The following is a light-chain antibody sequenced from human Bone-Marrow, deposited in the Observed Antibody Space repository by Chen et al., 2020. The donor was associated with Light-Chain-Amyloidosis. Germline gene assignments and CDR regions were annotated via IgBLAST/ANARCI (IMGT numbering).Light chain of an antibody. CDR2: GAS. CDR3: QQTYKIPWT. J-gene: IGKJ1*01. Sequence: ETQITQSPSSLSASVGAKVTFTCRANQTIGTYLNWYQQKPRKAPKLLIFGASKLQSGVPSRFSGSGSGTEFTITINGLEPEEFAAYFCQQTYKIPWTFGLGT. CDR1: QTIGTY. V-gene: IGKV1-39*01.